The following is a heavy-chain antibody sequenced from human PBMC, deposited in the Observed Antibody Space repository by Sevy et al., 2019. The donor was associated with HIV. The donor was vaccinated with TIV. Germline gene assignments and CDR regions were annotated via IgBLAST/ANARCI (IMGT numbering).Heavy chain of an antibody. J-gene: IGHJ3*02. Sequence: GESLKISCAASGFTFSDYYMSWIRQAPGKGLEWVSYISSSGSTIYYADSMKGRFSISRDNAKNSLYLQMISLRAEDTAVFYCARAVPATDAFDIWGQGTLVTVSS. D-gene: IGHD6-19*01. CDR1: GFTFSDYY. CDR2: ISSSGSTI. V-gene: IGHV3-11*04. CDR3: ARAVPATDAFDI.